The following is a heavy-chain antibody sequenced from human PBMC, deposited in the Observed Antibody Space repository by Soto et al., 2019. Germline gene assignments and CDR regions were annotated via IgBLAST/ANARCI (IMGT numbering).Heavy chain of an antibody. CDR2: ISWNSGNI. V-gene: IGHV3-9*01. CDR3: AKGAVTSIFGYFDY. D-gene: IGHD3-3*01. CDR1: GFTFDDSA. Sequence: EVHLVESGGGLVQPGRSLRLSCAASGFTFDDSAMHWVRQVPGKGLEWVSSISWNSGNIVYADSVKGRFTISRDSAKNSLYLQMNSLRTEDTALYYCAKGAVTSIFGYFDYWGQGTLVTVSS. J-gene: IGHJ4*02.